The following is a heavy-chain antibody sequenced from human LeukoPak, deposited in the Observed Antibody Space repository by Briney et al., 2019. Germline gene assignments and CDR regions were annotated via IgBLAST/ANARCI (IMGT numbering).Heavy chain of an antibody. D-gene: IGHD4-17*01. CDR2: IYHSGNT. V-gene: IGHV4-38-2*02. Sequence: SETLSLTCTVSGYSISSGYYWGWIRQPPGKGLEWIGSIYHSGNTYYNPSLKSRVTISVDTSNNQYSLKLSSVTAADTAVYYCARGATVTLFDYWGQGTLVTVSS. CDR1: GYSISSGYY. J-gene: IGHJ4*02. CDR3: ARGATVTLFDY.